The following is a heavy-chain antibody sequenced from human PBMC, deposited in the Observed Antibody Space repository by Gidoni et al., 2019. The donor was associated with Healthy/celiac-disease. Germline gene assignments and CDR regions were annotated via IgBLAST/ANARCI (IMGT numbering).Heavy chain of an antibody. CDR1: GFTFSSNA. CDR3: AKGMGGIAVAGIVGMDV. D-gene: IGHD6-19*01. Sequence: EVKLVESGGGLVQPGWSLRRSCAASGFTFSSNAMSWVRQAPGKGLERVAAISGRGGCPYYEASVKGRFTISRDNTKNTLYLQMTSLRAEDTAVYYCAKGMGGIAVAGIVGMDVWGQGTTVTVSS. V-gene: IGHV3-23*04. CDR2: ISGRGGCP. J-gene: IGHJ6*02.